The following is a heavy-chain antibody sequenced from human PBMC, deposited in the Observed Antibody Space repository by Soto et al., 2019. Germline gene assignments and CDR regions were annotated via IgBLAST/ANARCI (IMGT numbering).Heavy chain of an antibody. CDR1: GFTFKGAW. CDR3: SADLPDWGAYVFDY. D-gene: IGHD3-16*01. J-gene: IGHJ4*02. V-gene: IGHV3-15*07. CDR2: VKSTVNGETI. Sequence: EVQLVESGGGLVESGGSLRLSCAASGFTFKGAWMNWVRQGPGKGLEWVGRVKSTVNGETIHYAAPVQGRFTISRDDSRNTVYLQMNRLGTADTARYYCSADLPDWGAYVFDYCRQGALVTVSS.